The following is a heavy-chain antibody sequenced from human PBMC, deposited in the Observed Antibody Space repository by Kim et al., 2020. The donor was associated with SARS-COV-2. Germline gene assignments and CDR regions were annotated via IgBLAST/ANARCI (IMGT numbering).Heavy chain of an antibody. Sequence: GGSLRLSCAASGFTFSSYGMHWVRQAPGKGLEWVAVISYDGSNKYYADSVKGRFTISRDNSKNTLYLQMNSLRAEDTAVYYCARWFIIFRPGIAAAGHLDYWGQGTLVTVSS. CDR2: ISYDGSNK. CDR1: GFTFSSYG. CDR3: ARWFIIFRPGIAAAGHLDY. J-gene: IGHJ4*02. D-gene: IGHD6-13*01. V-gene: IGHV3-33*05.